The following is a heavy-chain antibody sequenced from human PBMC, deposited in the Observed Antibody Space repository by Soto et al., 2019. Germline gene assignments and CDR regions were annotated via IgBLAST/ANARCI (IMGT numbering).Heavy chain of an antibody. CDR1: GYTFTSYG. V-gene: IGHV1-18*01. J-gene: IGHJ4*02. Sequence: ASVKVSCKASGYTFTSYGISWVRQAPGQGLEWMGWISAYNGNTNYAQKLQGRVTMTTDTSTSTAYMELRSLRSDDTAVYYCAREHDFWGGYRNLDHWGQGNLVTVSS. CDR2: ISAYNGNT. CDR3: AREHDFWGGYRNLDH. D-gene: IGHD3-3*01.